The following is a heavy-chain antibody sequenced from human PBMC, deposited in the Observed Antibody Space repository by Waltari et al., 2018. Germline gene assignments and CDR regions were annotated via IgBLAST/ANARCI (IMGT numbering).Heavy chain of an antibody. CDR2: ISSSSSYI. Sequence: EVQLVESGGGLVKPGGSLRLSCAASGFTFSSYSMNWVRQAPGKGLEWVSSISSSSSYIYYAGSVKGRFTISRDNAKNSLYLQMNSLRAEDTAVYYCARDRGVAVAGTGDYWGQGTLVTVSS. CDR1: GFTFSSYS. V-gene: IGHV3-21*01. CDR3: ARDRGVAVAGTGDY. J-gene: IGHJ4*02. D-gene: IGHD6-19*01.